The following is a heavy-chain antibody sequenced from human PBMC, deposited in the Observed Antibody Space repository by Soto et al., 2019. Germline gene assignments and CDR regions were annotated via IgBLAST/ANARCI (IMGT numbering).Heavy chain of an antibody. V-gene: IGHV3-23*01. D-gene: IGHD3-22*01. CDR3: ARTVGEGEGTITMIVRFDP. J-gene: IGHJ5*02. CDR1: GFTPSSYG. Sequence: PGESLTPSCPPSGFTPSSYGINCVRQAPGDWLEWVSCISGRGDNTFYAGSGKGRFTISRDNSRNTVDMPISSLSAEDTAVYYCARTVGEGEGTITMIVRFDPWGQGTMVTVSS. CDR2: ISGRGDNT.